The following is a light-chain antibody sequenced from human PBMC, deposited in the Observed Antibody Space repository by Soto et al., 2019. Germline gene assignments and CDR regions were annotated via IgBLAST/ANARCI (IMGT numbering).Light chain of an antibody. V-gene: IGKV3-20*01. CDR3: QQYAISPWT. J-gene: IGKJ1*01. CDR1: QSVSSSY. CDR2: GAS. Sequence: EIVLTQSPGTLSLSPGERATLSCRASQSVSSSYLAWYQQKPGQAPRLLIYGASSRATGIPDRFSGSGSGTDFTLTISRLEPEDFALYYCQQYAISPWTFGQGTKVQIK.